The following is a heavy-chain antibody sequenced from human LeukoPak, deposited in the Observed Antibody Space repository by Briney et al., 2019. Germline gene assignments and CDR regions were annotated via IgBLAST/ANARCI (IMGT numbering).Heavy chain of an antibody. J-gene: IGHJ4*02. D-gene: IGHD6-13*01. CDR1: GFTFSSYG. CDR2: ISYDGSNK. Sequence: GGSLRLSCAASGFTFSSYGMHWVRQAPGKGLEWVAVISYDGSNKYYADSVKGRFTISRDNSKNTLYLQMNSLRAEDTAVYYCAKDRGAAAGDSGQGTLVTVSS. V-gene: IGHV3-30*18. CDR3: AKDRGAAAGD.